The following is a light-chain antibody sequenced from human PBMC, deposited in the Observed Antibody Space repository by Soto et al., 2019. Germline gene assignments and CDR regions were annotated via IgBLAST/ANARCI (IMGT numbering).Light chain of an antibody. V-gene: IGKV1-39*01. CDR3: QQSYNTPVT. J-gene: IGKJ4*01. CDR2: FAS. Sequence: DIQMTQSPSSLSASVGDRVTITCRASQSISNFVNWFQQRPGTAPKLLIYFASDLQAGVPSRFSGSGSGTDFTLTISSLQPEDFATYYCQQSYNTPVTFGGGTKVDIK. CDR1: QSISNF.